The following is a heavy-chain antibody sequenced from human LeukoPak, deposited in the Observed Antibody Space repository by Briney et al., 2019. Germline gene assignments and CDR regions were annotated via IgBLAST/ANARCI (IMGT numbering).Heavy chain of an antibody. V-gene: IGHV4-59*01. D-gene: IGHD3-22*01. J-gene: IGHJ3*02. CDR3: ACLTTADAFDI. CDR1: DDSITIYY. Sequence: SETLSLTCTVSDDSITIYYWTWIRQPPGKGLEWIGYIDHTGITNYNPSLNSRVTISRDAPKNHFSLELSSVTAPDTAVYYCACLTTADAFDIWGQGTMVTVSS. CDR2: IDHTGIT.